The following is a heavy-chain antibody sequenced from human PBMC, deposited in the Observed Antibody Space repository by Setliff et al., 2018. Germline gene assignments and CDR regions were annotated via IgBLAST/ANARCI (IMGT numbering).Heavy chain of an antibody. CDR1: GYPFTDYY. D-gene: IGHD6-25*01. CDR2: INPNSGAT. V-gene: IGHV1-2*06. Sequence: ASVKVSCQTSGYPFTDYYIHWVRQAPGQGLEWMGRINPNSGATNFAQKFQGRVTMTRDTSISTAYMDLSRLRSDDTAVYYCARDLYNSGSDYWGQGTLVTVST. J-gene: IGHJ4*02. CDR3: ARDLYNSGSDY.